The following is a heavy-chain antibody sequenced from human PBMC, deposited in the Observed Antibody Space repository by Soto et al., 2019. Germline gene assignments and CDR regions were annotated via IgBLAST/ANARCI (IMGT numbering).Heavy chain of an antibody. J-gene: IGHJ4*02. CDR1: GGTFSSYA. Sequence: QVQLVQSGAEVKKPGSSVKVSCKASGGTFSSYAISWVRQAPGQGLEWMGGIIPIFGTANYAQKFQGRVTITADESTSTAYMELSSLRSEDTAVYYCARDSEEQNSSGYYYYFDYWGQGTLVTVSS. D-gene: IGHD3-22*01. CDR2: IIPIFGTA. V-gene: IGHV1-69*12. CDR3: ARDSEEQNSSGYYYYFDY.